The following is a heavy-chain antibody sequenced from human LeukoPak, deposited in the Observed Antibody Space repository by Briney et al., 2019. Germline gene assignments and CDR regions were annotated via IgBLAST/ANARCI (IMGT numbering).Heavy chain of an antibody. CDR2: ISGSGGST. CDR1: GFTFSSYA. CDR3: VKTDSANFDWLLYFDY. J-gene: IGHJ4*02. D-gene: IGHD3-9*01. V-gene: IGHV3-23*01. Sequence: GGSLRLSCAASGFTFSSYAMSWVRQAPGKGLEWVSAISGSGGSTYYADSVKGRFTISRDNSKNTLYLQMNSLRAEDTAVYYCVKTDSANFDWLLYFDYWGQGTLVTVSS.